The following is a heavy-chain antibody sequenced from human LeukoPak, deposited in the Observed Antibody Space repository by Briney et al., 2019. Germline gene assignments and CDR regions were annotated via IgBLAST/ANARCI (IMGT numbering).Heavy chain of an antibody. Sequence: GGSLRLSCAASGFTFSSYAMHWVRQAPGKGLEWVAVISYDGSNKYYADSVKGRFTISRDNSKNTLYLQMNSLRAEDTAIYYCARGNFKSPNDYWGQGTLVTVSS. V-gene: IGHV3-30-3*01. CDR3: ARGNFKSPNDY. J-gene: IGHJ4*02. D-gene: IGHD3-3*01. CDR1: GFTFSSYA. CDR2: ISYDGSNK.